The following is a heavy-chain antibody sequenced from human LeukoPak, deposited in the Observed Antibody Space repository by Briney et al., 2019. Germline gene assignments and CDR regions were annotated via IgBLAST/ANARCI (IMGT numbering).Heavy chain of an antibody. CDR2: ISAYNGNT. CDR1: GYTFTSYG. D-gene: IGHD6-19*01. J-gene: IGHJ4*02. V-gene: IGHV1-18*01. CDR3: ARGDSSSGWYYFDY. Sequence: ASVKVSCKASGYTFTSYGISWVRQAPGQGLEWMGWISAYNGNTTYAQKLQGRVTMTTDTSASTAYMELRSLRSDDTAVYYCARGDSSSGWYYFDYWGQGTLVTVSS.